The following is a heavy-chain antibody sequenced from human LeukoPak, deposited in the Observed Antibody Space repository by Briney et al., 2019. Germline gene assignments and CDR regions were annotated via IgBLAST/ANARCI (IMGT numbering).Heavy chain of an antibody. CDR1: GYTFTSYY. V-gene: IGHV1-46*01. J-gene: IGHJ3*02. CDR2: ISPSGSST. D-gene: IGHD6-13*01. CDR3: ARGDSRSPRNAFDI. Sequence: ASVKVSCKASGYTFTSYYMDWVRQAPGQGLEWMGIISPSGSSTSHAQKFQGRVTMTRDTSTATVSMEVSSLRSDDTAVYYCARGDSRSPRNAFDIWGQGTMVTVSS.